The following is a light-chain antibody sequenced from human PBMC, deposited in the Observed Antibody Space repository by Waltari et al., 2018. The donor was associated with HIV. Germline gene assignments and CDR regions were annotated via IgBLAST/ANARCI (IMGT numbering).Light chain of an antibody. CDR2: AAS. Sequence: DIQMTQSPSSLSASVGDRVTITCRASQGISYHLAWYQQKPGKVPKLLIYAASTLQSGVSSRFSGSGSGTDFTLTISSLQPEDVATYYCQKYNSAPWTFGQGTKVEIK. V-gene: IGKV1-27*01. J-gene: IGKJ1*01. CDR3: QKYNSAPWT. CDR1: QGISYH.